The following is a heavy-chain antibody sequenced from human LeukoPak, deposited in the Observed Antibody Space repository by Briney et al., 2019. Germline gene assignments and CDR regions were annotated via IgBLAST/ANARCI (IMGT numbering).Heavy chain of an antibody. Sequence: SQTLSLTCVVSGDCVSSKNGAWNWIRQSPSRGLEWLGRTYYRSKWYNDYAESMEARMTISQDTPKNQYSLHLNSVTPDDTAVYYCARDFGTTGWHTFDYWGQGTLVTVSS. D-gene: IGHD6-19*01. V-gene: IGHV6-1*01. CDR3: ARDFGTTGWHTFDY. CDR2: TYYRSKWYN. CDR1: GDCVSSKNGA. J-gene: IGHJ4*02.